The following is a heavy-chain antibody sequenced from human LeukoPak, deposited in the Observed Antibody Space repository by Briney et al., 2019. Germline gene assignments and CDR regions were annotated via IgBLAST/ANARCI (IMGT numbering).Heavy chain of an antibody. Sequence: PGGSLRLSCAASGFTVSSNYMSWVRQAPGKGLEWVSIIYSDGRTYYADSVRGRFTISRDNSRNTLYLQMNSLRAEDTAVYYCARDFAPYGDYVLGYWGQGTLATVSS. V-gene: IGHV3-53*01. J-gene: IGHJ4*02. CDR2: IYSDGRT. CDR3: ARDFAPYGDYVLGY. CDR1: GFTVSSNY. D-gene: IGHD4-17*01.